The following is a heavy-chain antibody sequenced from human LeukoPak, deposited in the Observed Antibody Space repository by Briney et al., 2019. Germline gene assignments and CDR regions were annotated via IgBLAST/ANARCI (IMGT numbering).Heavy chain of an antibody. Sequence: ASVKVSCKVSGYTLTELSMHWVRQAPGKGLEWMGGFDPEDGETIYAQKFQGRVTITADKSTSTAYMELSSLRSEDTAVYYCARDYGDYNAFDIWGQGTMVTVSS. V-gene: IGHV1-24*01. J-gene: IGHJ3*02. CDR3: ARDYGDYNAFDI. D-gene: IGHD4-17*01. CDR2: FDPEDGET. CDR1: GYTLTELS.